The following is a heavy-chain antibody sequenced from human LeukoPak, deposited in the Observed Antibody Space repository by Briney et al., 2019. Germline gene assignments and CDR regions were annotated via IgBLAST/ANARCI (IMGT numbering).Heavy chain of an antibody. Sequence: GGSLRLSCAASGFTFTSYWMTWVRQAPGKGLEWVANINQDGGGRYYVDSVKGRFTISRDNSKNSLSLEMNSLRTEDTALYYCAKDGKNHFDYWGQGTLVTVSS. V-gene: IGHV3-7*03. CDR2: INQDGGGR. CDR1: GFTFTSYW. J-gene: IGHJ4*02. D-gene: IGHD1-14*01. CDR3: AKDGKNHFDY.